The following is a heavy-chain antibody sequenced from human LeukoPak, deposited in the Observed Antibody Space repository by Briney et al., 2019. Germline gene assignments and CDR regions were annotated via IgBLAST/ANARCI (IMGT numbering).Heavy chain of an antibody. V-gene: IGHV3-53*01. CDR2: IYSGGST. CDR1: GFTVISNY. J-gene: IGHJ3*02. Sequence: PGGSLRLSCAASGFTVISNYMSWVRQAPGKGREWVSLIYSGGSTYYADSVRGRFTISRDNSKNTLCLQMNSLRAEDTAVYYCATTRYDAFDIWGQGTMVTVSS. CDR3: ATTRYDAFDI. D-gene: IGHD4-17*01.